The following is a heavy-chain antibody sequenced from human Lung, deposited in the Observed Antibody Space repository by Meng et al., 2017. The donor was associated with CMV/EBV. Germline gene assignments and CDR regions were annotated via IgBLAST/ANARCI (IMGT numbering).Heavy chain of an antibody. CDR2: ISAYNGNT. Sequence: ASVKVSCKASGYTFTSYGISWVRQAPGQGLEWMGWISAYNGNTNYAQKLQGRVTMTTDTSTSTAYMELRSLRSDDTAVYYCARGIVYDFWSGTQGWFDPWXQGHXVTVDS. CDR1: GYTFTSYG. J-gene: IGHJ5*02. D-gene: IGHD3-3*01. V-gene: IGHV1-18*01. CDR3: ARGIVYDFWSGTQGWFDP.